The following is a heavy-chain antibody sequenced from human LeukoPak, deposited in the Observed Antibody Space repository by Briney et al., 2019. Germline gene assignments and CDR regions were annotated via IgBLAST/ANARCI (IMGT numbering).Heavy chain of an antibody. D-gene: IGHD3-3*01. Sequence: PSETLSLTCAVYGGSFSGYYWSWIRQPPGKGLEWIGEINHSGSTNYNPSLKSRVTISVDTSKNQFSLKLSSVTAADTAVYYCARHPLRFTIFGVVPWGQGTLVTVSS. J-gene: IGHJ5*02. CDR2: INHSGST. V-gene: IGHV4-34*01. CDR3: ARHPLRFTIFGVVP. CDR1: GGSFSGYY.